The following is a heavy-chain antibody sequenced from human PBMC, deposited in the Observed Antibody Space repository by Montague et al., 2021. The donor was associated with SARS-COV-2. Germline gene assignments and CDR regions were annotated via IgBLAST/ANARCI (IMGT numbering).Heavy chain of an antibody. CDR3: ARHVTFGGVVVALDY. CDR1: GASISSYY. V-gene: IGHV4-59*08. D-gene: IGHD3-16*02. CDR2: IYYSGST. Sequence: SETLSLTCTVSGASISSYYWSWIRQPPGKGLECIGYIYYSGSTNYNPSLRSRIAISVDTSKNQFSLKVTSVTAADTAVYYCARHVTFGGVVVALDYWGQGHLVSVSS. J-gene: IGHJ4*02.